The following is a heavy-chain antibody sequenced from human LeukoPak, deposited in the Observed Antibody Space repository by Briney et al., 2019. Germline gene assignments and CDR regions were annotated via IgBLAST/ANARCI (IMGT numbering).Heavy chain of an antibody. CDR1: GYTFTGYY. D-gene: IGHD6-13*01. Sequence: GASVKVSCKASGYTFTGYYMHWVRQAPGQGLEWMGWINPNSGGTNYAQKFQGRVTMTRDTSISTAYMELSRLRSDDTAVYYCAREFKGSWYDWEFDYWGQGTLVTVSS. CDR2: INPNSGGT. CDR3: AREFKGSWYDWEFDY. V-gene: IGHV1-2*02. J-gene: IGHJ4*02.